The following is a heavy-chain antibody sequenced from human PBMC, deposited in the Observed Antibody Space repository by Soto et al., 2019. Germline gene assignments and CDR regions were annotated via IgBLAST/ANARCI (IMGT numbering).Heavy chain of an antibody. Sequence: EVQLVESGGGLVQPGGSLRLSCAASKFTFSNYNMNWVRQAPGKGLEWVSYISSSESTIYYADSVKDRFVIYRDNAKNSLYRQVNSLRDEDTAVYYCARGDSSGWDFDYWGQGTLVTVSS. CDR3: ARGDSSGWDFDY. CDR2: ISSSESTI. J-gene: IGHJ4*02. V-gene: IGHV3-48*02. CDR1: KFTFSNYN. D-gene: IGHD6-19*01.